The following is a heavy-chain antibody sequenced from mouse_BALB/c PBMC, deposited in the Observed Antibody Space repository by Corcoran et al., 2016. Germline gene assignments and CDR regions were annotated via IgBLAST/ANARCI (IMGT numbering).Heavy chain of an antibody. Sequence: EDQLQQSGAELVKPGASVKLSCTAAGFNIKDTYMHWVKQRPEQGLEWIGRIDPANGNTKYDTKFQGKATITADTSSNTAYLQLSSLTSEDTAVYYCARGYGNYYYAMDYGGQGTSVTVSS. CDR3: ARGYGNYYYAMDY. J-gene: IGHJ4*01. V-gene: IGHV14-3*02. CDR2: IDPANGNT. D-gene: IGHD2-1*01. CDR1: GFNIKDTY.